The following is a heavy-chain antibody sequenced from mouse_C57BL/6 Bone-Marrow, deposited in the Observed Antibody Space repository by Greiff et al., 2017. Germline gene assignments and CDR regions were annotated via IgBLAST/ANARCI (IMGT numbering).Heavy chain of an antibody. CDR2: IYWDDDK. V-gene: IGHV8-12*01. D-gene: IGHD2-4*01. CDR1: GFSLSTSGMG. Sequence: QVTLKESGPGILQSSQTLSLTCSFSGFSLSTSGMGVSWIRQPSGKGLEWLAHIYWDDDKRYNPSLKSRLTISKDTSRNQVFLKITSVDTADTATYYCARGVYDYDALFDYWGQGTTLTVSS. J-gene: IGHJ2*01. CDR3: ARGVYDYDALFDY.